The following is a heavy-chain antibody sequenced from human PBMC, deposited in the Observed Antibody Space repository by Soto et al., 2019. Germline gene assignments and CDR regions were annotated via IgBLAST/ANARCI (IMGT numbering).Heavy chain of an antibody. D-gene: IGHD1-26*01. Sequence: SETLSLTCTVSGGSISPYYWNWIRQPAGKRLEWIGRIFTNEHINYNPSLKSRVTLSVDMSKNQFSLKLTSVTADDTAVYYCARDRLGEDQQPFDYWGQGTLVTVSS. CDR3: ARDRLGEDQQPFDY. J-gene: IGHJ4*02. V-gene: IGHV4-4*07. CDR1: GGSISPYY. CDR2: IFTNEHI.